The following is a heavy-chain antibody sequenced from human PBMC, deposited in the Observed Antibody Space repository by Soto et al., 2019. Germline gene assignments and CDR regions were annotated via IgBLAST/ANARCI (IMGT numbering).Heavy chain of an antibody. D-gene: IGHD3-16*02. CDR1: GYTLTELS. CDR3: ATSARLYDAFDI. CDR2: FDPEDGET. J-gene: IGHJ3*02. V-gene: IGHV1-24*01. Sequence: ASVKVSCKVSGYTLTELSMHWVRQAPGKGLEWMGGFDPEDGETIYAQKFQGRVTMTEDTSTDTAYMELSSLRSEDTAVYYCATSARLYDAFDIWGQGTMVTVSS.